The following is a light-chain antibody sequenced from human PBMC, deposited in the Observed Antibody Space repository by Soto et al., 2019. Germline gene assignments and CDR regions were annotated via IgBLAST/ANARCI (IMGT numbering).Light chain of an antibody. J-gene: IGKJ2*01. CDR3: QQYGNSPPYT. V-gene: IGKV3-20*01. CDR1: QSVSSSY. CDR2: GAT. Sequence: EIVLTQSPGTLSLSPGERATLSCRASQSVSSSYLAWYQQKPGQAPRLLIYGATSKATGIPARFSGSGSGTEFTFTISRLEPEDFAVYYCQQYGNSPPYTFGQGTKLEIK.